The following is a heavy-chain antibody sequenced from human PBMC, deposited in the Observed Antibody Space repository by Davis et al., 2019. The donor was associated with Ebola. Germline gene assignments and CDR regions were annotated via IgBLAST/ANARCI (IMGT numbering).Heavy chain of an antibody. J-gene: IGHJ4*02. CDR3: ARGANYYDGGD. D-gene: IGHD3-22*01. V-gene: IGHV3-48*02. Sequence: VKGRFTVSRDNAKKSLYLQMNSLRDEDTAVYYCARGANYYDGGDWGQGTLVTVSS.